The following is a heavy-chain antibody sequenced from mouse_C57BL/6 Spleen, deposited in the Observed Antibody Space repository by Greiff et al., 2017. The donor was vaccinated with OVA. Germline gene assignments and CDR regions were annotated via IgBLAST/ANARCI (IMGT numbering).Heavy chain of an antibody. V-gene: IGHV1-64*01. CDR1: GYTFTSYW. D-gene: IGHD1-1*01. CDR3: APCATVEDYFDY. CDR2: IHPNSGST. J-gene: IGHJ2*01. Sequence: VQLQQPGAELVKPGASVKLSCKASGYTFTSYWMHWVKQRPGQGLEWIGMIHPNSGSTNYNEKFKSKATLTVDKSSSTAYMQLSSLTSEDSAVYSGAPCATVEDYFDYWGQGTTLTVSS.